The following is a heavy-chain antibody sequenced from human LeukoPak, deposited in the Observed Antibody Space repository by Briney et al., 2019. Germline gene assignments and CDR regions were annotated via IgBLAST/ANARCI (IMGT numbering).Heavy chain of an antibody. D-gene: IGHD6-13*01. Sequence: QPGASLRLSCAASGFTFTSYAMSWVRQAPGKGLEWVSGISGSGGSTYHADSVKGRFTISRDNSKNTLYLQMNSLRAEDTAVYYCAKGYSSIRSMYYFDYWGQGTLVTVSS. V-gene: IGHV3-23*01. CDR2: ISGSGGST. J-gene: IGHJ4*02. CDR1: GFTFTSYA. CDR3: AKGYSSIRSMYYFDY.